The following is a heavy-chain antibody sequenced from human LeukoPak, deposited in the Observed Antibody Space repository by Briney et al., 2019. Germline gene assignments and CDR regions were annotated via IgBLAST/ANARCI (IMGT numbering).Heavy chain of an antibody. Sequence: ASVKVSCKASGYTFTSYGISWVRQAPGQGLEWMGWISAYNGNTNYAQKLQGRVTMTTDTSTSTAYMELSSLRSEDTAVYYCAADGLLLSRGEYYYYMDVWGKGTTVTVSS. V-gene: IGHV1-18*01. J-gene: IGHJ6*03. CDR1: GYTFTSYG. D-gene: IGHD2-15*01. CDR3: AADGLLLSRGEYYYYMDV. CDR2: ISAYNGNT.